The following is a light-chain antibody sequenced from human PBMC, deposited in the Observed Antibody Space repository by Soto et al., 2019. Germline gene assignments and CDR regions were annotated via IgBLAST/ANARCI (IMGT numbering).Light chain of an antibody. CDR1: QSISSNF. Sequence: EIVLTQSPGTLSLSPGEGATLSCRASQSISSNFLAWYQQKRGQAPRLLIHGASNRATGIPDRFSGSGSGTDFILTINRLEPEDFAVYYCQQYGSSPRTFGQGTKVDIK. CDR2: GAS. J-gene: IGKJ1*01. CDR3: QQYGSSPRT. V-gene: IGKV3-20*01.